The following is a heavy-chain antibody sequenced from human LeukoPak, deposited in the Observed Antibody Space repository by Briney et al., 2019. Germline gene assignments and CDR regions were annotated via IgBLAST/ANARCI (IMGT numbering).Heavy chain of an antibody. Sequence: GESLRICWKCSGYSFSSYWIGWLRQMPGKGLERMGIIYPCDSDTRDRPSFHSQVTISADKSITTAYQQWSSLKASDTAMYYCARGHGGDILIFDYWGQGTLVTVSS. V-gene: IGHV5-51*01. J-gene: IGHJ4*02. CDR2: IYPCDSDT. D-gene: IGHD3-9*01. CDR3: ARGHGGDILIFDY. CDR1: GYSFSSYW.